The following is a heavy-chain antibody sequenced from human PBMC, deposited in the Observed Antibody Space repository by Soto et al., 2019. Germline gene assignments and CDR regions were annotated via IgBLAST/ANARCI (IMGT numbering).Heavy chain of an antibody. D-gene: IGHD6-13*01. V-gene: IGHV3-21*01. Sequence: PGGSLRLSCAASGFTFSSYSMNWVRQAPGKGLEWVSSISSSSSYIYYADSVKGRFTISRDNAKNSLYLQMNSLRAEDTAVYYCARGSSAAAGPTDYYYYYGMGVWGQGTTVTVSS. CDR2: ISSSSSYI. J-gene: IGHJ6*02. CDR1: GFTFSSYS. CDR3: ARGSSAAAGPTDYYYYYGMGV.